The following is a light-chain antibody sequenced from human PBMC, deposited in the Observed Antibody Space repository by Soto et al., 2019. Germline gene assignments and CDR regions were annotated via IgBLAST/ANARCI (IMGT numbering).Light chain of an antibody. CDR3: QQYTNWPKT. V-gene: IGKV1-5*03. CDR2: KAS. Sequence: DVHMTQSPSTLSASVGNRVTIVCRASQSISTWLAWYQQKPGKAPKLLIYKASTLKSGVPSRFSGSGSGTEFNLTISSLQSEDFAVYYCQQYTNWPKTFGQGTKVDIK. CDR1: QSISTW. J-gene: IGKJ1*01.